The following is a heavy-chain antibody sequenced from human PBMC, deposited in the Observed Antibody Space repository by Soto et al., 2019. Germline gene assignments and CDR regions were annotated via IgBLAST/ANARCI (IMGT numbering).Heavy chain of an antibody. CDR1: GFTFANAW. D-gene: IGHD1-7*01. Sequence: EVQLVESGGGLVKPGGSLRLSCAASGFTFANAWMSWVRQAPGKGLEWVGRVRSKADGGTTDYAAPVKGRFTISRDDSENTLYLQMNSLKIEGTAVYYCRRDWDYPVLWGQGTLVTVSS. J-gene: IGHJ4*02. CDR3: RRDWDYPVL. CDR2: VRSKADGGTT. V-gene: IGHV3-15*01.